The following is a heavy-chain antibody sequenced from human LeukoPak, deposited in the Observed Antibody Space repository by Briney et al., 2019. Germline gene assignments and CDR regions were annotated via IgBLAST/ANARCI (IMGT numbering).Heavy chain of an antibody. J-gene: IGHJ5*02. CDR1: GGSISSYY. CDR2: IYSTGST. D-gene: IGHD6-13*01. CDR3: VRDVLAAAARWLDP. Sequence: SETLSLTCTVSGGSISSYYWGWIRQPAGKGLEWIGRIYSTGSTNDSPSLMSRVTMSVDTSKNQFSLKLSSVTAADTAVYYCVRDVLAAAARWLDPWGQGTLVTVSS. V-gene: IGHV4-4*07.